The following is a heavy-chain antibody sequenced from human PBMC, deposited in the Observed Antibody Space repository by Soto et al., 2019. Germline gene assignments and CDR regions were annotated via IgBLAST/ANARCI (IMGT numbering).Heavy chain of an antibody. CDR2: MNPNSAYT. CDR1: GYTFITYD. V-gene: IGHV1-8*01. Sequence: APVQVSCKASGYTFITYDINSVREGTGQGLEWMGWMNPNSAYTGHAQNFQGRVTMTRDTSMSTAYMELGSLTSEDTAVYYCARGHDYGVNIYYMDVWGKGTPVTVSS. CDR3: ARGHDYGVNIYYMDV. D-gene: IGHD5-12*01. J-gene: IGHJ6*03.